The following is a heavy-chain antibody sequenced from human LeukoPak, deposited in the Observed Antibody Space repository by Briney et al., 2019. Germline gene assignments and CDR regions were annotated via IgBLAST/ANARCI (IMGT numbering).Heavy chain of an antibody. J-gene: IGHJ5*02. D-gene: IGHD2/OR15-2a*01. CDR2: ISSSSSYI. CDR3: ARVVRARENWFDP. CDR1: GFTFSSYS. V-gene: IGHV3-21*01. Sequence: GGSLRLSCAASGFTFSSYSMNWVRQAPGKGLEWVSSISSSSSYIYYADSVKGRFTISRDNAKNSLYLQMNSLRAEDTAVYYCARVVRARENWFDPWGQGTLVTVSS.